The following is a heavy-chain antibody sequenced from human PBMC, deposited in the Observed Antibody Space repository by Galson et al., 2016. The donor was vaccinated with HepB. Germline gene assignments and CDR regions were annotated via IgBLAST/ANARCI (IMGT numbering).Heavy chain of an antibody. CDR3: ARGTVPLLRPFDFFDY. V-gene: IGHV3-74*01. J-gene: IGHJ4*02. D-gene: IGHD4-17*01. CDR1: GFTSSTYY. CDR2: IYGDEKST. Sequence: SLRLSCAASGFTSSTYYMHWVRQVPGKGLLWVSRIYGDEKSTTYADSARGRFTISRDDAKNTVYLQMNSLRAEDTAVYFCARGTVPLLRPFDFFDYWGQGTVVTVSS.